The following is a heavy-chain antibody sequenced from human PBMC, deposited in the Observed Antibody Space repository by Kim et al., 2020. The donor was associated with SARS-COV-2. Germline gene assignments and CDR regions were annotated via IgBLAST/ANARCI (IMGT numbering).Heavy chain of an antibody. J-gene: IGHJ4*02. V-gene: IGHV1-18*01. Sequence: AQKLQGRVTMTTDTSTSTAYMELRSLRSDDTAVYYCARDHITMVRGVPDYWGQGTLVTVSS. D-gene: IGHD3-10*01. CDR3: ARDHITMVRGVPDY.